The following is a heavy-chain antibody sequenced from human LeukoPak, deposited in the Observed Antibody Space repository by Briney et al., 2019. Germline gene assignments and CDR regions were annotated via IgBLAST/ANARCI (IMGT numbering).Heavy chain of an antibody. Sequence: GAPVKGSFQGSWGPLSSYSISWGGQAPWQRGVWRGRIIPILGIANYAQKFQGRVTITADKSTSTAYMELSSLRSEDTAVYYCASLYYDILTGYTYWGQGTLVTVSS. CDR3: ASLYYDILTGYTY. J-gene: IGHJ4*02. CDR2: IIPILGIA. D-gene: IGHD3-9*01. V-gene: IGHV1-69*02. CDR1: WGPLSSYS.